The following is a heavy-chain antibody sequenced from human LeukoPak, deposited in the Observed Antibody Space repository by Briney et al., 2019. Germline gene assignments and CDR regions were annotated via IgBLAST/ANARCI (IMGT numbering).Heavy chain of an antibody. Sequence: ASVKVSCKVSGYTLTELSMHWVRQAPGKGLEWMGGFDPEDGETIYAQKFQGRVTMTTDTSTSTAYMELRSLRSDDTAVYYCARLWFGELSHWGQGTLVTVSS. D-gene: IGHD3-10*01. J-gene: IGHJ4*02. CDR3: ARLWFGELSH. V-gene: IGHV1-24*01. CDR1: GYTLTELS. CDR2: FDPEDGET.